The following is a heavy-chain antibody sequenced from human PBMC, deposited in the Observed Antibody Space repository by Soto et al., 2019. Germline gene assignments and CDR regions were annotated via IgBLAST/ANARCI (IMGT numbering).Heavy chain of an antibody. J-gene: IGHJ4*02. D-gene: IGHD2-15*01. V-gene: IGHV3-30*04. CDR3: ARDRQKALVVVAATGGFDY. CDR2: ISFAGNNK. CDR1: GFTFSSYS. Sequence: GVLRLSCAVSGFTFSSYSMHWVRQDPDMGLEWVAFISFAGNNKYYADSVKGRFTISRDNSNNMLYLEMNSLRPDDTAVYYCARDRQKALVVVAATGGFDYWGQGTPVTVSS.